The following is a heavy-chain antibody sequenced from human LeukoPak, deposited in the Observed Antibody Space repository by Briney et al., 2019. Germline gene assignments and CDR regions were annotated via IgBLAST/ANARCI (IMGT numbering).Heavy chain of an antibody. D-gene: IGHD1-26*01. V-gene: IGHV3-23*01. J-gene: IGHJ4*02. CDR2: ISCSGDRT. Sequence: GGSLRLSCAASGFPFCIYAMSCVREARGRGREWVSPISCSGDRTYYADSVKGQFSISRDNSKNTLYLQMNSLRAGDTDVYYCAKANAYYPRCSDYWGQRTLVTVS. CDR1: GFPFCIYA. CDR3: AKANAYYPRCSDY.